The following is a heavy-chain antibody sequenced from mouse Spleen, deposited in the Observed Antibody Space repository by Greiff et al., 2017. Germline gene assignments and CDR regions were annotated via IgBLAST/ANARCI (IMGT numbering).Heavy chain of an antibody. CDR1: GYSFTDYN. D-gene: IGHD1-2*01. CDR2: INPNYGTT. CDR3: ARSQFITTANYFDY. Sequence: VQLKESGPELVKPGASVKISCKASGYSFTDYNMNWVKQSNGKSLEWIGVINPNYGTTSYNQKFKGKATLTVDQSSSTAYMQLNSLTSEDSAVYYCARSQFITTANYFDYWGQGTTLTVSS. J-gene: IGHJ2*01. V-gene: IGHV1-39*01.